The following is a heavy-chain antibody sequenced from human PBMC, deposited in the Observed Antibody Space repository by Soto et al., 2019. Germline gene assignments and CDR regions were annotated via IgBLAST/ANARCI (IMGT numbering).Heavy chain of an antibody. CDR1: GFIFRSYS. V-gene: IGHV3-48*02. J-gene: IGHJ6*02. CDR3: ARDQDIVVAPGAYGMDV. Sequence: GGSLRLSCAASGFIFRSYSLNWVRQVPGKGLEWLSYISSSSRITYYADSVKGRFTVSRDNAKNSLYLQMNSLRDEDTALYYCARDQDIVVAPGAYGMDVWGQGATVTVSS. CDR2: ISSSSRIT. D-gene: IGHD2-2*01.